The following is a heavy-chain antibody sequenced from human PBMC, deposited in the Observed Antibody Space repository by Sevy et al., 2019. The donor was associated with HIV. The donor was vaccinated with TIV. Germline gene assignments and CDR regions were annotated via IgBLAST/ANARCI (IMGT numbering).Heavy chain of an antibody. Sequence: GGSLRLSCAATGFTFSNYAMHWVRQAPGKGMEWVAIIWSDGAYQYHGDSVKGRFTISRDNSKNTLYLQMNNVRVEDTAVYYCARGGYYYDNAAYYALASWGQGTLVTVSS. D-gene: IGHD3-22*01. CDR1: GFTFSNYA. CDR2: IWSDGAYQ. J-gene: IGHJ4*02. CDR3: ARGGYYYDNAAYYALAS. V-gene: IGHV3-33*01.